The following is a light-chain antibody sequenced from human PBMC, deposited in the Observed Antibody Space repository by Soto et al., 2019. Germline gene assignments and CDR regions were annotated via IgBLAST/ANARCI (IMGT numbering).Light chain of an antibody. CDR2: DTS. V-gene: IGKV3-11*01. CDR1: QSVVTY. J-gene: IGKJ4*01. CDR3: QQRSNWPLT. Sequence: EIVLTQSPATLSLSPGDRATLSCRASQSVVTYVALYQQTPGQAPRLLIYDTSKRATGIPASFSGSGSGTAFTLTISRLDPEDFAVYDGQQRSNWPLTFGGGTKVEIK.